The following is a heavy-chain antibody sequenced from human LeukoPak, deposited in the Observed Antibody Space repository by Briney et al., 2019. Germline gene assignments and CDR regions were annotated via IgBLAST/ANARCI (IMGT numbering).Heavy chain of an antibody. Sequence: PGGSLRLSCAASGFTFSNYVMHWVRQAPGKGLEWVAFIRYDGSNKYYAESVKGRFTISRDNSKNTLYLQMNSLRADDTAVYYCAKDSVRDDLRFLDSLGPRRLADAFDIWGQGTMVTVSS. CDR2: IRYDGSNK. D-gene: IGHD3-3*01. J-gene: IGHJ3*02. CDR3: AKDSVRDDLRFLDSLGPRRLADAFDI. CDR1: GFTFSNYV. V-gene: IGHV3-30*02.